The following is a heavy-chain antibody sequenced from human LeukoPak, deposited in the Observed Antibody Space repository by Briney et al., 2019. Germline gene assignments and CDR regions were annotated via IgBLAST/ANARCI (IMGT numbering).Heavy chain of an antibody. J-gene: IGHJ5*02. CDR1: GGSISNYY. CDR2: IYYSGST. Sequence: PSETLSLTCTVSGGSISNYYWSWIRQPPGKGLEWIGYIYYSGSTNYNPSLKSRVTISVDTSKNQFSLKLSSVTAADTAVYYCARTLWFGETAWFDPWGQGTLVTVSS. V-gene: IGHV4-59*01. CDR3: ARTLWFGETAWFDP. D-gene: IGHD3-10*01.